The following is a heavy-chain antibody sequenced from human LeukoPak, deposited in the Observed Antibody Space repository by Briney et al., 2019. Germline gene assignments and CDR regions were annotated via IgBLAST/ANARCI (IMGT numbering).Heavy chain of an antibody. Sequence: GWSLRLSCADSGFTFDDYAMHWVRQAPGKGLEWVSGISWNSGSIGYADSVKGRFTISRDNAKNSLYLQMNSLRAEDTALYYCAKAQNDNWFDPWGQGTLVTVSS. CDR2: ISWNSGSI. CDR1: GFTFDDYA. CDR3: AKAQNDNWFDP. V-gene: IGHV3-9*01. D-gene: IGHD1-1*01. J-gene: IGHJ5*02.